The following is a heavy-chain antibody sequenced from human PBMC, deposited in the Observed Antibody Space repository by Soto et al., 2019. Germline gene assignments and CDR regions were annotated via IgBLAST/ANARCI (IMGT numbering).Heavy chain of an antibody. CDR2: IYHSGST. V-gene: IGHV4-38-2*02. D-gene: IGHD3-9*01. J-gene: IGHJ3*02. Sequence: PSETLSLTCAVSGYSISSGYYWGWIRQPPGKGLEWIGSIYHSGSTYYNPSLKSRVTISVDTSKNQFSLKLSSVTAADTAVYYCARDSEDYDILPGYPTQGAFDIWGQGTMVTVSS. CDR1: GYSISSGYY. CDR3: ARDSEDYDILPGYPTQGAFDI.